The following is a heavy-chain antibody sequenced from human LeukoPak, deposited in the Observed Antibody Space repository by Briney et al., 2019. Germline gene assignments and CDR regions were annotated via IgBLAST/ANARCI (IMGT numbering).Heavy chain of an antibody. CDR3: ARWTLRVGATRADAFDI. CDR1: GGSITSTNY. J-gene: IGHJ3*02. V-gene: IGHV4-4*02. Sequence: PSGTLSLTCGVSGGSITSTNYWSWVRQPPGQGLEWIGEISLSGYTGFNPSLRSRVTMSLDESKNHLSHNLASVTAADTAVYYCARWTLRVGATRADAFDIWGQGTMVTVSS. CDR2: ISLSGYT. D-gene: IGHD1-26*01.